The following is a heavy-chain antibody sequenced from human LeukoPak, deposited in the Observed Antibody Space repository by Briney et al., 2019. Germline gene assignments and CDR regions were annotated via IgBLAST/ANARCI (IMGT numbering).Heavy chain of an antibody. CDR2: ISHTGRT. J-gene: IGHJ4*02. D-gene: IGHD1-26*01. CDR3: TRTSPGIPLDF. Sequence: GSLSLSCAASGFTFSDSWMSWIRQAPGKGPEWIGEISHTGRTAYNPSLKSRVTISLDTSKNQFSLKLTFVSAADTAVYYCTRTSPGIPLDFWGQGTLVTVSS. CDR1: GFTFSDSW. V-gene: IGHV4-34*01.